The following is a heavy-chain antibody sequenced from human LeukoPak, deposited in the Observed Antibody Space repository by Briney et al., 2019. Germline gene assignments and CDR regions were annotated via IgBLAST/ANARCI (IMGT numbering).Heavy chain of an antibody. CDR2: IYYSGST. J-gene: IGHJ4*02. Sequence: PSETLSLTCTVSGGSISSSSYYWGWIRQPPGKGLECIGCIYYSGSTNNNPSRKSRVTISVDTSKNQFSLKLSSVTAADTAVYYCARRRTMFGYFAGEFDYWGQGTLVTVSS. CDR1: GGSISSSSYY. V-gene: IGHV4-39*01. D-gene: IGHD3-10*02. CDR3: ARRRTMFGYFAGEFDY.